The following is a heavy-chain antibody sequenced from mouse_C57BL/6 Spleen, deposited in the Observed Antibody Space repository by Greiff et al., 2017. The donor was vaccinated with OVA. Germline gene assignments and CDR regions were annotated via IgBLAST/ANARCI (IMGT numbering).Heavy chain of an antibody. Sequence: EVKLVESGGGLVKPGGSLKLSCAASGFTFSDYGMHWVRQAPEKGLEWVAYISSGSSTIYSADTVKGRFTISRDNAKNTLFLQMTSLRSEDTAMYYCARSFITTVVAPGAYWGQGTLVTVSA. CDR1: GFTFSDYG. V-gene: IGHV5-17*01. CDR3: ARSFITTVVAPGAY. CDR2: ISSGSSTI. J-gene: IGHJ3*01. D-gene: IGHD1-1*01.